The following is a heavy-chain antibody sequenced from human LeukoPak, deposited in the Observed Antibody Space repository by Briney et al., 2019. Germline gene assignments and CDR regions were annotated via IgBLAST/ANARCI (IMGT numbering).Heavy chain of an antibody. J-gene: IGHJ4*02. D-gene: IGHD3-10*01. CDR2: IVVGSGNT. Sequence: SAKVSCKASGFTFTSSAMQWVRQARGQRLEWIGWIVVGSGNTNYAQKFQERVTITRDMSTSTAYMELSSLRSEDTAVYYCAADPYGSGSYYKLWGFDYWGQGTLVTVSS. CDR1: GFTFTSSA. V-gene: IGHV1-58*02. CDR3: AADPYGSGSYYKLWGFDY.